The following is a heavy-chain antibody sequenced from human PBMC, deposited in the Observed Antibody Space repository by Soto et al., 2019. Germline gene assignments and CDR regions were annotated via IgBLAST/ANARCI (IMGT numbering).Heavy chain of an antibody. V-gene: IGHV3-23*01. Sequence: QSGGSLRLSCAASGFTFSSYAMSWVRQAPGKGLEWVSAISGSGSSTYYADSVKGRFTISRDNSKNTLYLQMNSLRAEDTAVYYCAKRSDFWSGSMDVWGQGTTVTVSS. CDR1: GFTFSSYA. CDR2: ISGSGSST. D-gene: IGHD3-3*01. CDR3: AKRSDFWSGSMDV. J-gene: IGHJ6*02.